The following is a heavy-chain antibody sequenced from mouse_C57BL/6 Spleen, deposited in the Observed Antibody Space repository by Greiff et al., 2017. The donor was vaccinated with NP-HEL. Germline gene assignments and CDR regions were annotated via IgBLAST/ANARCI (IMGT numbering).Heavy chain of an antibody. CDR1: GYAFTNYL. CDR2: INPGSGGT. J-gene: IGHJ2*01. Sequence: VKLMESGAELVRPGTSVKVSCKASGYAFTNYLIEWVKQRPGQGLEWIGVINPGSGGTNYNEKFKGKATLTADKSSSTAYMQLSSLTSEDSAVYFCARDRYYGSSHYFDYWGQGTTLTVSS. V-gene: IGHV1-54*01. CDR3: ARDRYYGSSHYFDY. D-gene: IGHD1-1*01.